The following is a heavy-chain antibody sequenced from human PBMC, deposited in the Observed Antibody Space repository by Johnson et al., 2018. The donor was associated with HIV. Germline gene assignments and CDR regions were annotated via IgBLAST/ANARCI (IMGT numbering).Heavy chain of an antibody. Sequence: MMLVESGGGLAQPGGSLRLSCAASGITVSSNYMSWVRQAPGKGLEWVSVIFTVGDGGSTAYADSVKGRFTISRENTKDTLSLQMNSLRAEDTAVYYCARDNWKYAFDIWGQGTMVTVSS. CDR1: GITVSSNY. CDR2: IFTVGDGGST. CDR3: ARDNWKYAFDI. J-gene: IGHJ3*02. V-gene: IGHV3-66*02. D-gene: IGHD1-20*01.